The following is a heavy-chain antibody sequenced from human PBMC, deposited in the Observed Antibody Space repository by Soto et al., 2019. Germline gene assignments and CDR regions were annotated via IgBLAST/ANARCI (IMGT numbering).Heavy chain of an antibody. CDR1: GFTFSSYA. CDR2: ISYDGSNK. CDR3: ARDLSAVAGTGYYYYYGMDV. V-gene: IGHV3-30-3*01. D-gene: IGHD6-19*01. Sequence: GGSLRLSCAASGFTFSSYAMHWVRQAPGKGLEWVAVISYDGSNKYYADSVKGRFTISRDNSKNTLYLQMNSLRAEDTAVYYCARDLSAVAGTGYYYYYGMDVWGQGTTVTVSS. J-gene: IGHJ6*02.